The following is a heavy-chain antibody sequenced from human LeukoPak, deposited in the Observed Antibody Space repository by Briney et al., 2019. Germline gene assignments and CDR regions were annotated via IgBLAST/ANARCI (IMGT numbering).Heavy chain of an antibody. J-gene: IGHJ4*02. Sequence: PSETLSLTCTVSGGSISGIGYYWGWIRQPPEKGLEGIGSMYYSGATYYNPSLKSRVTISVDTSKNQFSLKLSSVSAADTAVYYCARHRGNSYGPIDYWGQGTLVTVSS. CDR2: MYYSGAT. CDR1: GGSISGIGYY. V-gene: IGHV4-39*01. CDR3: ARHRGNSYGPIDY. D-gene: IGHD5-18*01.